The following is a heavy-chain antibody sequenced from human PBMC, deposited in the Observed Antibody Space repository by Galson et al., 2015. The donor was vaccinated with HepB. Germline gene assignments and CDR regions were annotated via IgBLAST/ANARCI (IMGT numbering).Heavy chain of an antibody. CDR3: TSATVEMATSLPLTWFDP. Sequence: TLSLTCTVSGGSISSGVYSWSWIRQHPGKGLEWIGYIYYRGSIYYNPSLKSRVTISVDTSKNQFSLRLTSVTAADTAVYYCTSATVEMATSLPLTWFDPWGPGTLATVSS. D-gene: IGHD5-24*01. V-gene: IGHV4-31*03. CDR1: GGSISSGVYS. J-gene: IGHJ5*02. CDR2: IYYRGSI.